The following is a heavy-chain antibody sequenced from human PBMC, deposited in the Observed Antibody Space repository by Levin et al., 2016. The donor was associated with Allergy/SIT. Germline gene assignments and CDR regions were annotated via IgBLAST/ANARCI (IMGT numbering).Heavy chain of an antibody. CDR1: GFTFSSYA. Sequence: GGSLRLSCSASGFTFSSYAMHWVRQAPGKGLEYVSAISSNGGSTYYADSVKGRFTISRDNSKNTLYLQMSSLRAEDTAVYYCVKNSAYYDFWSGYYRISSYGMDVWGQGTTVTVSS. CDR3: VKNSAYYDFWSGYYRISSYGMDV. CDR2: ISSNGGST. D-gene: IGHD3-3*01. V-gene: IGHV3-64D*06. J-gene: IGHJ6*02.